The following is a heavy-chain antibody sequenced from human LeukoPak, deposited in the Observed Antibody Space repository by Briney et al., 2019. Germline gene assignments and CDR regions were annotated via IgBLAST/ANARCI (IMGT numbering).Heavy chain of an antibody. CDR3: ARRAYYDSSGYHPTSGYFDL. CDR1: GGSMFSYY. J-gene: IGHJ2*01. Sequence: SETLSLTCTVSGGSMFSYYWNWIRQPPGKGLEWIGYIYVNGITNYSPSLRSRGTISIATSKNQFSLRLTSVTAADTAMYYCARRAYYDSSGYHPTSGYFDLWGRGTLVSVSS. CDR2: IYVNGIT. D-gene: IGHD3-22*01. V-gene: IGHV4-4*08.